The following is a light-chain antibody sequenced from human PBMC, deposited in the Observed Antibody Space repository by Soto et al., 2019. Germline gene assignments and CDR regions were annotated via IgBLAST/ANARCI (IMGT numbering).Light chain of an antibody. CDR1: QRVXSH. Sequence: ILLTQCPARLCLSLGESATLACRASQRVXSHFVWYQEKPGQAPRVLISXASSRATGIPDMFSGSGCGTDFTLTISRLEPEDVEVYYCQQYGSPGTFGQGTKVDIK. J-gene: IGKJ1*01. CDR2: XAS. V-gene: IGKV3-20*01. CDR3: QQYGSPGT.